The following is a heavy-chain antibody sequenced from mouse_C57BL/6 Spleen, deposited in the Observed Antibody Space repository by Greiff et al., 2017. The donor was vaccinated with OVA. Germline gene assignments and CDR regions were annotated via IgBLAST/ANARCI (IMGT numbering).Heavy chain of an antibody. J-gene: IGHJ4*01. Sequence: VQLKESGPELVKPGASVKISCKASGYSFTDYNMNWVKQSNGKSLEWIGVINPNYGTTSYNQKFKGKATLTVDQSSSTAYMQLNSLTSEDSAVYYCARSLRYDYDDGDYYAMDYWGQGTSVTVSS. CDR3: ARSLRYDYDDGDYYAMDY. CDR1: GYSFTDYN. D-gene: IGHD2-4*01. V-gene: IGHV1-39*01. CDR2: INPNYGTT.